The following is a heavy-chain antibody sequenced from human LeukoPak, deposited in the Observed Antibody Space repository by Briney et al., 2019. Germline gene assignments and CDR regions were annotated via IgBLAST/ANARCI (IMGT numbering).Heavy chain of an antibody. CDR3: VRGSSGTVVRGVSWAWFDP. Sequence: PGGSLRLSCVASGFNLSTYWMTWVRRAPGKGREWVGNVKPGGSGKYFVDSVRGRFTISRDDVKNSLSLQMNSLRAEDMAVYYCVRGSSGTVVRGVSWAWFDPWGQGTLVTVSS. V-gene: IGHV3-7*05. D-gene: IGHD3-10*01. J-gene: IGHJ5*02. CDR2: VKPGGSGK. CDR1: GFNLSTYW.